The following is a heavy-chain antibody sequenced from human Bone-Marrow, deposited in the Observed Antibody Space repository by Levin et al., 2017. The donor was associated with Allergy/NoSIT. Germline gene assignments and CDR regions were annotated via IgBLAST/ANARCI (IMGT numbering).Heavy chain of an antibody. D-gene: IGHD3-10*01. J-gene: IGHJ6*02. CDR2: TSGTGGGT. V-gene: IGHV3-23*01. CDR1: GLKFSSYA. Sequence: PGGSLRLSCAASGLKFSSYAMSWVRQAPGKGLEWVSGTSGTGGGTYHADSVKGRFTISRDNSKNTLYLQMSSLRVEDTALYYCAKVLKSGSGSYPTKFALDVWGQGTTVTVSS. CDR3: AKVLKSGSGSYPTKFALDV.